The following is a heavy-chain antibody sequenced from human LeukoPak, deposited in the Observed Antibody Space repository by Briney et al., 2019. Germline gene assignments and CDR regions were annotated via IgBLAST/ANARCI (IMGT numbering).Heavy chain of an antibody. CDR2: ISSSSSTI. V-gene: IGHV3-48*01. J-gene: IGHJ4*02. Sequence: PGGSLRLSCAASGFTFGSYSMNWVRQAPGKGLEWVSYISSSSSTIYYADSVKGRFTISRDNAKNSLYLQMNSLRAEDTAVYYCARVGNGGYWGQGTLVTVSS. CDR3: ARVGNGGY. CDR1: GFTFGSYS. D-gene: IGHD4-23*01.